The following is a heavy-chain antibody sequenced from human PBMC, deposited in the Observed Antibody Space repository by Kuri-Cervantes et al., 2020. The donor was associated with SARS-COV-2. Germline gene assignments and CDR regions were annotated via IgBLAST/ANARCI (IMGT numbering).Heavy chain of an antibody. CDR1: GFSFRPYS. D-gene: IGHD3-10*01. CDR2: ISGSGGST. V-gene: IGHV3-23*01. CDR3: ASLVLLWFREPFDY. J-gene: IGHJ4*02. Sequence: GESLKISCAASGFSFRPYSMNWVRQAPGKGLEWVSAISGSGGSTYYADSVKGRFTISRDNSKNTLYLQMNSLRAEDTAVCYCASLVLLWFREPFDYWGQGTLVTVSS.